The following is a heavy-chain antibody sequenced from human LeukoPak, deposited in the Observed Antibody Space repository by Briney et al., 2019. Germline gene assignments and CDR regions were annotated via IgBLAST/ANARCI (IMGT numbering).Heavy chain of an antibody. CDR2: ISGSGGST. D-gene: IGHD6-25*01. J-gene: IGHJ5*02. CDR3: AKETSGHNWFDP. Sequence: GGSLRFSCAASGFAFSSYAMSWVRQAPGKRLEWVSAISGSGGSTYYADSVKGRFTISRDNSKNTLYLQMNSLRAEDTAVYYCAKETSGHNWFDPWGQGTLVTVSS. CDR1: GFAFSSYA. V-gene: IGHV3-23*01.